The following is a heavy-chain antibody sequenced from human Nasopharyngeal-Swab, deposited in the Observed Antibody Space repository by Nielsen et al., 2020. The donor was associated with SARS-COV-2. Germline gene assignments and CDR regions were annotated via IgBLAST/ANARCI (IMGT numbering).Heavy chain of an antibody. CDR2: ISYDGSNK. D-gene: IGHD3-22*01. CDR1: GFTFSSYG. Sequence: GESLKLSCAASGFTFSSYGMHWVRQAPGKGLEWVAGISYDGSNKYYADSVKGRFTISRDNSKNTLSLQMNSLRAEDTAVYHCASSPLDSSGYYYGLDYWGQGTLVTVSS. CDR3: ASSPLDSSGYYYGLDY. J-gene: IGHJ4*02. V-gene: IGHV3-30*03.